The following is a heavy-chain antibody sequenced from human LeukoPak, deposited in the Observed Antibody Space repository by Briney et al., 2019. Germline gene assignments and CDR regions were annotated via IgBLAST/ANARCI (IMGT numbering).Heavy chain of an antibody. CDR1: GGSFSGYY. J-gene: IGHJ4*02. V-gene: IGHV4-34*01. Sequence: SETLSLTCAVYGGSFSGYYWSWIRQPPGKGLEWIGEINHSGSTNYNPALKTRVTISVATSKTQPSMNLSSVTAADTAVCYCARAVARNYYGSGSPLGYWGQGTLVTVSS. CDR3: ARAVARNYYGSGSPLGY. D-gene: IGHD3-10*01. CDR2: INHSGST.